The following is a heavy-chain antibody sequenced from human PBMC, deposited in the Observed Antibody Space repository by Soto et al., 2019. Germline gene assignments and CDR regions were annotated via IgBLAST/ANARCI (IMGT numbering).Heavy chain of an antibody. CDR2: FSYGGTT. V-gene: IGHV4-31*03. Sequence: LQESGPGLVKPSQTLSLTCTVSGGSMNSGGYCWNWIRQHPGEGLEWIGCFSYGGTTSYNPSLKSRLTISVDTSKNQFSLMLNSVTAADTAVYYCSRGILVWGQGTLITVSS. D-gene: IGHD2-15*01. CDR3: SRGILV. CDR1: GGSMNSGGYC. J-gene: IGHJ4*02.